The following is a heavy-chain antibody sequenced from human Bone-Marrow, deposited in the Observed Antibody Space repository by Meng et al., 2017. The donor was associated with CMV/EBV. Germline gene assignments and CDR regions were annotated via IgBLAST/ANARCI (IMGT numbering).Heavy chain of an antibody. V-gene: IGHV4-59*01. J-gene: IGHJ6*02. CDR3: ARTYCSSTSCYYYYGMDV. D-gene: IGHD2-2*01. CDR1: GGSISSYY. CDR2: IYYSGST. Sequence: SETLSLTCTVSGGSISSYYWSWIRQPPGKGLEWIGYIYYSGSTNYNPSLKSRVTISVDTSKNQFSLKLSSVTAADTAVYYCARTYCSSTSCYYYYGMDVWGQGTTVTVYS.